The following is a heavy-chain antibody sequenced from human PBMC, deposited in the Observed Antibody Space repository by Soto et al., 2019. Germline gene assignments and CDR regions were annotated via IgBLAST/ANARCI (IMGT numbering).Heavy chain of an antibody. D-gene: IGHD3-10*01. V-gene: IGHV4-59*01. CDR3: ARESYYGSGATVVAY. Sequence: SETLSLTCTFSGFTISGYYWSWIRQPPGKGLEWIGYIYYSGTTSYNPSLNSRVTMSVDTSKNQFSLKVNSVTAADTAVYYCARESYYGSGATVVAYWGQGTLVTSPQ. CDR2: IYYSGTT. CDR1: GFTISGYY. J-gene: IGHJ4*02.